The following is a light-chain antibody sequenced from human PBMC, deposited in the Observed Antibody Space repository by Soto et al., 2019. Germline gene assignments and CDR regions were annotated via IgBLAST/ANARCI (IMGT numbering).Light chain of an antibody. J-gene: IGKJ3*01. V-gene: IGKV1-5*01. CDR3: QQYGFS. CDR1: QSVSYW. CDR2: DAS. Sequence: DIHMTQSPSTLSASVGDRVTITCRASQSVSYWLAWYQQKPGKAPKLLIHDASTFESGVPSRFRGGGSGQEFTLTISGLQPDDFATYCCQQYGFSFGPGTKVEMK.